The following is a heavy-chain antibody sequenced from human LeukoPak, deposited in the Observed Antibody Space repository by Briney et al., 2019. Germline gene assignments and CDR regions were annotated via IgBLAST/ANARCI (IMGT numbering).Heavy chain of an antibody. V-gene: IGHV1-8*01. J-gene: IGHJ5*02. CDR1: GYTLTELS. Sequence: GASVKVSCKVSGYTLTELSMHWVRQATGQGLEWMGWMNPNSGNTGYAQKFQGRVTMTRNTSISTAYMELSSLRSEDTAVYYCARGEGYNWFDPWGQGTLVTVSS. CDR2: MNPNSGNT. CDR3: ARGEGYNWFDP.